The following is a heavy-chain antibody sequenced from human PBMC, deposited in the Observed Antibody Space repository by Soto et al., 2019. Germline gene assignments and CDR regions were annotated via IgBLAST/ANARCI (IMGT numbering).Heavy chain of an antibody. J-gene: IGHJ3*02. Sequence: AETLSLTCTVSGGSISSYYWSWLRQPPGKGLEWIGYIYYSGSTNYNPSLKSRVTISVDTSTNQFSLKLSSVTAADTAVYYCALSTTVTTERFAAFHIWGQGKMVT. D-gene: IGHD4-17*01. V-gene: IGHV4-59*01. CDR1: GGSISSYY. CDR2: IYYSGST. CDR3: ALSTTVTTERFAAFHI.